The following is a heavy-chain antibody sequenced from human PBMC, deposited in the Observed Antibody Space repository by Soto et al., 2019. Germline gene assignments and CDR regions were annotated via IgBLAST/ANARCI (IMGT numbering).Heavy chain of an antibody. V-gene: IGHV1-3*01. J-gene: IGHJ5*02. Sequence: VASVKVSCKASGYTLTSYAMHWVRQAPGQRLEWMGWINAGNGNTKYSQKFQGRVTITRDTSASTAYMELSSLRSEDTAVYYCARSTMVRGVTPWGQGTLVTVSS. D-gene: IGHD3-10*01. CDR2: INAGNGNT. CDR3: ARSTMVRGVTP. CDR1: GYTLTSYA.